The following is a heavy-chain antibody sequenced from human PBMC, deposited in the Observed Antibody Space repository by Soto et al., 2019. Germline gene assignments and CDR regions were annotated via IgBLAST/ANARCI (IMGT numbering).Heavy chain of an antibody. CDR2: INHSGST. CDR3: ARGRLTGYSSGWYRVYFDY. V-gene: IGHV4-34*01. D-gene: IGHD6-19*01. Sequence: SETLSLTCAVYGGSFSGYYWSWIRQPPGKGLEWIGEINHSGSTSYNPSLKSRVTISVDTSKNQFSLKLSSVTAADTAVYYCARGRLTGYSSGWYRVYFDYWGQGTLVTVSS. J-gene: IGHJ4*02. CDR1: GGSFSGYY.